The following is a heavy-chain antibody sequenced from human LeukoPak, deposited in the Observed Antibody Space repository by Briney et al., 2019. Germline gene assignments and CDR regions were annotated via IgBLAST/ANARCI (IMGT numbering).Heavy chain of an antibody. CDR2: IRYDGINT. CDR3: AKDRNGYCSGAACYSVYFDS. Sequence: GGSLRLSCAASAFTFSAYGVHWVRQAPGKGLEWVAFIRYDGINTYYADSVKGRFTISRDNSKNTLYLQMNILRAEDTALYYCAKDRNGYCSGAACYSVYFDSWGQGTLVTVSS. V-gene: IGHV3-30*02. J-gene: IGHJ4*02. CDR1: AFTFSAYG. D-gene: IGHD2-15*01.